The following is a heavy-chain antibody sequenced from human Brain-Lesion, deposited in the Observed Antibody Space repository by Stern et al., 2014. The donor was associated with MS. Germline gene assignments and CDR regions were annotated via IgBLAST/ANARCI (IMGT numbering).Heavy chain of an antibody. CDR3: ATDLQQPLVDTFDI. J-gene: IGHJ3*02. D-gene: IGHD6-13*01. Sequence: VQLVQSGAEVKKPGASVKVSCKVSGYTLTELSMHWVRQAPGKGLEWMGGFDPADGESIYEQKFQGRVTMTEDTSTDTAYMELSSLRSEDTAIYYCATDLQQPLVDTFDIWGQGTMVTVSS. CDR2: FDPADGES. V-gene: IGHV1-24*01. CDR1: GYTLTELS.